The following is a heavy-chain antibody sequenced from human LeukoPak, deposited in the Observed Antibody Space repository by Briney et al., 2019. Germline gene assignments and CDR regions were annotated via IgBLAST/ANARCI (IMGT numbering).Heavy chain of an antibody. CDR2: KNPNSGNT. D-gene: IGHD3-3*01. Sequence: ASVKVSCKASGYTFTSYDINWVRQATGQGLEWMGWKNPNSGNTGYAQKFQGRVTITRNTSISTAYMELSSLRSEDTAVYYCARGQLRFLEWLSSTDAFDIWGQGTMVTVSS. CDR3: ARGQLRFLEWLSSTDAFDI. V-gene: IGHV1-8*03. J-gene: IGHJ3*02. CDR1: GYTFTSYD.